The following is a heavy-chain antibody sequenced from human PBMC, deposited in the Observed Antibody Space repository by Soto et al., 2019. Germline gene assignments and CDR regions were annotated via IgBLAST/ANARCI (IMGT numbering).Heavy chain of an antibody. Sequence: PGESLKICCQGSGYSFAGYWITWVRQKPGKGLEWMGRIDPSDSQTYYSPSFRGHLTISATKSITTVFLQWSSLRASDTAMYYCARQIYDSDTGPNFQYYFDSWGQGTPVTVSS. J-gene: IGHJ4*02. CDR2: IDPSDSQT. CDR1: GYSFAGYW. CDR3: ARQIYDSDTGPNFQYYFDS. V-gene: IGHV5-10-1*01. D-gene: IGHD3-22*01.